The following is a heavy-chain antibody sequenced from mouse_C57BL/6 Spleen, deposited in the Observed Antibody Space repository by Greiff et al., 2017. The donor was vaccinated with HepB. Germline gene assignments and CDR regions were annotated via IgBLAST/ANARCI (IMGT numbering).Heavy chain of an antibody. J-gene: IGHJ2*01. CDR3: ARSAYYSNYDFDY. CDR1: GYTFTSYG. D-gene: IGHD2-5*01. CDR2: IYIGNGYT. V-gene: IGHV1-58*01. Sequence: EVKLLESGAELVRPGSSVKMSCKTSGYTFTSYGINWVKQRPGQGLEWIGYIYIGNGYTEYNEKFKGKATLTSDTSSSTAYMQLSSLTSEDSAIYFCARSAYYSNYDFDYWGQGTTLTVSS.